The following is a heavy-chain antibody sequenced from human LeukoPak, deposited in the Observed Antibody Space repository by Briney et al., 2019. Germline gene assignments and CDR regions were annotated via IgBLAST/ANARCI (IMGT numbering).Heavy chain of an antibody. Sequence: PSETLSLTCTVSSNSISSGFYWGWIRQPPGKGLERIGSIHHSGSTYYRPSLRSRLTISVDTSKNQFSLMLTSVAAADTAVYYCARDPRFSPFDYWGQGTLVTVSS. V-gene: IGHV4-38-2*02. J-gene: IGHJ4*02. CDR3: ARDPRFSPFDY. CDR2: IHHSGST. CDR1: SNSISSGFY.